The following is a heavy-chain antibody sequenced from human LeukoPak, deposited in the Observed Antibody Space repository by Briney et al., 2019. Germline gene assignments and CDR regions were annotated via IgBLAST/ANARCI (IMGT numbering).Heavy chain of an antibody. CDR2: INHSGST. J-gene: IGHJ4*02. CDR3: AVGGYGRRFEN. V-gene: IGHV4-34*01. CDR1: GGSFTGYY. Sequence: PSETLSLTCAVYGGSFTGYYWSWIRQPPGKGLEWIGEINHSGSTNYNPSLKSRVTISVDMSKNQFSLKLSSVTAADTAMYYCAVGGYGRRFENGGQGTLVTVSS. D-gene: IGHD3-16*01.